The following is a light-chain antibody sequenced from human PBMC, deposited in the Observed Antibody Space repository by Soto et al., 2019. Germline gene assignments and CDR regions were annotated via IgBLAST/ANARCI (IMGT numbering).Light chain of an antibody. V-gene: IGKV2-28*01. CDR2: LVS. CDR1: QSLLHSNGYNF. CDR3: MQALQTPFT. Sequence: DIVMTQSPLSLPVTPGEPASICCRSSQSLLHSNGYNFLDWYLQNPGQSPQLLIYLVSNRSSGAHDRFSGSGSVTDVKLKISRVEAEDVGLYYCMQALQTPFTFGGGTKVETK. J-gene: IGKJ4*01.